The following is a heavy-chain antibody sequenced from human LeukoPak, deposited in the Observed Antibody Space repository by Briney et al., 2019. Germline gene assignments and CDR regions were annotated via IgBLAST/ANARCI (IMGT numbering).Heavy chain of an antibody. D-gene: IGHD6-6*01. CDR3: AREVGTEYSSSSSPLSDY. CDR1: GYTFTSYG. CDR2: ISAYNGNT. J-gene: IGHJ4*02. V-gene: IGHV1-18*01. Sequence: ASVKVSCKASGYTFTSYGISWVRQAPGQGLEWMGWISAYNGNTSYAQKLQGRVTMTTDTSTSTAYMELRSLRSDDTAVYYCAREVGTEYSSSSSPLSDYWGQGTLVTVSS.